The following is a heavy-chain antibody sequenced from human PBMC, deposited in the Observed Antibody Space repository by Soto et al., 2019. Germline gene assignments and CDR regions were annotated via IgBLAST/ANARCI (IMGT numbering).Heavy chain of an antibody. CDR1: GFTFSTFA. V-gene: IGHV3-23*01. Sequence: EVQLLESGGGLVQPGGSLRLSCAASGFTFSTFAMSWVRQAPGKGLEWVSGISGSGGTTKYADSVKGRFTISRDNSKNTLYLQMNSLRADDTAVYYCAKDEVVVAYWGQGTLVTVSS. CDR2: ISGSGGTT. CDR3: AKDEVVVAY. D-gene: IGHD2-15*01. J-gene: IGHJ4*02.